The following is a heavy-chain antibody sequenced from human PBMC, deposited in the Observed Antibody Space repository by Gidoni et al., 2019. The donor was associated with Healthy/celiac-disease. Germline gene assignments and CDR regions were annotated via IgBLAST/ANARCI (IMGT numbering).Heavy chain of an antibody. CDR1: GFTFSSYA. J-gene: IGHJ6*02. Sequence: QVQLVESGGGVVQPGRSLRRSCAASGFTFSSYAMHWVRQAPGKGLEWVAVISYDGSNKYYADSVKGRFTISRDNSKNTLYLQMNSLRAEDTAVYYCAREVHDYGDYYGMDVWGQGTTVTVSS. CDR3: AREVHDYGDYYGMDV. D-gene: IGHD4-17*01. V-gene: IGHV3-30-3*01. CDR2: ISYDGSNK.